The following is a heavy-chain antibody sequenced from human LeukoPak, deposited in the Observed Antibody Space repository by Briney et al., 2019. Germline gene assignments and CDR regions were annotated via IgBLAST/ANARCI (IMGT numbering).Heavy chain of an antibody. CDR1: GYSFTSYW. V-gene: IGHV5-51*01. Sequence: GESLKISCKGSGYSFTSYWIGWVRQMPGKGLEWMGNIYPGDSDTRYSPSSQGRVTISADKSISTAYLQWSSLKASDTAMYYCARIMYYYDSSGYLHFDIWGQGTMVTVSS. J-gene: IGHJ3*02. CDR2: IYPGDSDT. CDR3: ARIMYYYDSSGYLHFDI. D-gene: IGHD3-22*01.